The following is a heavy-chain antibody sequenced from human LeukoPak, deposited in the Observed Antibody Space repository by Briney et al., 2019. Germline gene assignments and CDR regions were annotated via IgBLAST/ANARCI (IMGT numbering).Heavy chain of an antibody. J-gene: IGHJ6*02. CDR1: GYTFTSYA. Sequence: ASVKVSCKASGYTFTSYAMNWVRQAPGQGLEWMGWINTNTGNPTYAQGFTGRFVFSLDTSVSTGYLQISSLKAEDTAVYYCARDSSSWYHYRYGMDVWGQGTTVTVSS. CDR2: INTNTGNP. CDR3: ARDSSSWYHYRYGMDV. D-gene: IGHD6-13*01. V-gene: IGHV7-4-1*02.